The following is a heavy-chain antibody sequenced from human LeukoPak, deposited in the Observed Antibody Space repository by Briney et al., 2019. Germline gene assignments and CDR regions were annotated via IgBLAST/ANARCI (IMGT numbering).Heavy chain of an antibody. Sequence: SETLSLTCTVSGGSISSGGYYWSWIRQHPGKGLEWIGYIYYSGSTYYNPSLKSRVTISVDTSKNQFSLKLSSVTAADTAVYYCARATSGYDPYFDYWGQGTLVTVSS. CDR3: ARATSGYDPYFDY. CDR2: IYYSGST. D-gene: IGHD5-12*01. CDR1: GGSISSGGYY. J-gene: IGHJ4*02. V-gene: IGHV4-31*03.